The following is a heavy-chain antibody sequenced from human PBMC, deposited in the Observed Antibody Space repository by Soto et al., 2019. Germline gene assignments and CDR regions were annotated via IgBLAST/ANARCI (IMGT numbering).Heavy chain of an antibody. CDR1: GYSFTSYW. V-gene: IGHV5-51*01. Sequence: GESLKISCKGSGYSFTSYWIGWVRQMPGKGLEWMGIIYPGDSDTRYSPSFQGQVTISADKSISTAYLQWSSLKASDTAMYYCARAYYDYVWGSYRPYYYGMDVWGQGTTVTVSS. CDR2: IYPGDSDT. CDR3: ARAYYDYVWGSYRPYYYGMDV. D-gene: IGHD3-16*02. J-gene: IGHJ6*02.